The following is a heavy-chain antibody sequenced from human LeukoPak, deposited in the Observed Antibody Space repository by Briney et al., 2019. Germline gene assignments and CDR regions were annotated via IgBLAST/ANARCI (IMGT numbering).Heavy chain of an antibody. D-gene: IGHD2-15*01. CDR1: GFTFSSYW. CDR2: INSDGSST. J-gene: IGHJ3*02. Sequence: PGGSLRLSCAASGFTFSSYWMHWVRQAPGKGLVGVSRINSDGSSTSYADSVKGRFTISRDNAKNSLYLQMDSLRAEDTAVYYCARDLRVAQDAFDIWGQGTMVTVSS. CDR3: ARDLRVAQDAFDI. V-gene: IGHV3-74*01.